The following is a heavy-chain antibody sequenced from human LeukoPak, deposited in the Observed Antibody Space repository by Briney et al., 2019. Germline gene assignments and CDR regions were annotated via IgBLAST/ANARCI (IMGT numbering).Heavy chain of an antibody. CDR1: GFTFSTYT. CDR2: IGSSGGGI. D-gene: IGHD3-16*01. V-gene: IGHV3-23*01. J-gene: IGHJ4*02. Sequence: GGSLRLSCAASGFTFSTYTMYWVRHPPGKGLEWVSIIGSSGGGIHYADSVKGRFTISRDNSKNALYLQMNSLRAEDTAVYYCAIDPDWGTHSWGQGVLVTVSS. CDR3: AIDPDWGTHS.